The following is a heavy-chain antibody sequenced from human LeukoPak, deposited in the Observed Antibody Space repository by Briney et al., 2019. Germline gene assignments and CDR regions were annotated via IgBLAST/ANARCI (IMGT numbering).Heavy chain of an antibody. D-gene: IGHD2/OR15-2a*01. V-gene: IGHV3-72*01. Sequence: GGSLRLSCAASGFTLSDHYMDWVRQAPGKGLEWVGRTRNKANSYTTEYAASVKGRFTISRDDSKSSLSLQMDSLKIEDTAVYYCAKTLYVSGRYYFDYWGQGALVTVSS. CDR2: TRNKANSYTT. CDR1: GFTLSDHY. CDR3: AKTLYVSGRYYFDY. J-gene: IGHJ4*02.